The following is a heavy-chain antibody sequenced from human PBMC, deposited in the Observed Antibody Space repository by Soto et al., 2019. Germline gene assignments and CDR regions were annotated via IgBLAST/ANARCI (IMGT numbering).Heavy chain of an antibody. V-gene: IGHV1-8*02. CDR1: GYTFTSYG. D-gene: IGHD6-25*01. J-gene: IGHJ5*02. Sequence: ASVKVSCKASGYTFTSYGISWVRQAPGQGLEWMGWINANSGNTDYAQKFQGRVTMTTNTSISTAYMELSSLRSEDTAVYYCARSLYSSGLNRFDPWGQGTLVTVSP. CDR3: ARSLYSSGLNRFDP. CDR2: INANSGNT.